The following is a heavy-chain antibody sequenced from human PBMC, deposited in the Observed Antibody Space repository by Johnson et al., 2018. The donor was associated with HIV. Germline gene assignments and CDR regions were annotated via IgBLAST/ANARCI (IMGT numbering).Heavy chain of an antibody. CDR2: IGTAGDT. D-gene: IGHD3-22*01. CDR3: AKAREYDSTGHDAFDI. CDR1: GFTFSSYD. Sequence: VQLVESGGGLVQPGGSLRLSCAASGFTFSSYDMHWVRQATGKGLEWVSAIGTAGDTYYADSVQGRFTISRDNSKNTLYLQMNSLRAEDTAVYYCAKAREYDSTGHDAFDIWGQGTMVTVSS. J-gene: IGHJ3*02. V-gene: IGHV3-13*01.